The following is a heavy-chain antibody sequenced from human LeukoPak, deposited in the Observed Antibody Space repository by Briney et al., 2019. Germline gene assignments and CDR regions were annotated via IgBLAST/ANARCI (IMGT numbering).Heavy chain of an antibody. D-gene: IGHD2-2*02. CDR1: GFTFSSYG. CDR3: VKDVSPDIVVVPAAIGRGY. Sequence: PAGGSLRLSCAASGFTFSSYGMHWVRQAPGKGLEWVAFIRYDGSNKYYADSVKGRFTISRDNSKNTLYLQMNSLRAEDTAVYYCVKDVSPDIVVVPAAIGRGYWGQGTLVTVSS. J-gene: IGHJ4*02. CDR2: IRYDGSNK. V-gene: IGHV3-30*02.